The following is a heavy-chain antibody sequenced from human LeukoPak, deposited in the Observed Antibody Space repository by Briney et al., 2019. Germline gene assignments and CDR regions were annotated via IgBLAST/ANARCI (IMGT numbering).Heavy chain of an antibody. CDR2: ISSNGGST. CDR1: GFTFSSYA. D-gene: IGHD2-15*01. V-gene: IGHV3-64*04. CDR3: AKDQDIVVVVAATPLGY. J-gene: IGHJ4*02. Sequence: GGSLRLSCSASGFTFSSYAMHWVRQAPGKGLEYVSAISSNGGSTYYADSVKGRFTISRDNSKNTLYLQMNSLRAEDTAVYYCAKDQDIVVVVAATPLGYWGQGTLVTVSS.